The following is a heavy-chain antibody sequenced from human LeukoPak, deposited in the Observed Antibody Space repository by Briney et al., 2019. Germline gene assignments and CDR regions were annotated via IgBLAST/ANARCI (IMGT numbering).Heavy chain of an antibody. V-gene: IGHV3-30-3*01. Sequence: PGRSLRLSCAASGFTFSSYAMHWVRQAPGKGLEWVAVISYDGSNKYYADSVKGRFTISRDNSKNTLYLQMNSLRAEDTAVYYCARAYYDILTGYNDAFDIWGQGTMVTVSS. J-gene: IGHJ3*02. D-gene: IGHD3-9*01. CDR2: ISYDGSNK. CDR1: GFTFSSYA. CDR3: ARAYYDILTGYNDAFDI.